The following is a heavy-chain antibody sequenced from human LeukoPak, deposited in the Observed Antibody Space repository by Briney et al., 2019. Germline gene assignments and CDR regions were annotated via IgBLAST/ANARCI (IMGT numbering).Heavy chain of an antibody. Sequence: SETLSLTCTVSGGSISTYSWSWIRQPPGKGLEWIGYIYYSVSTNYNPSLKSRVTISADTSKNQFSLRLTSVTAADTAVYYCARIYSSSWYYFDYWGQGTLVTVSS. J-gene: IGHJ4*02. D-gene: IGHD6-13*01. CDR3: ARIYSSSWYYFDY. V-gene: IGHV4-59*01. CDR1: GGSISTYS. CDR2: IYYSVST.